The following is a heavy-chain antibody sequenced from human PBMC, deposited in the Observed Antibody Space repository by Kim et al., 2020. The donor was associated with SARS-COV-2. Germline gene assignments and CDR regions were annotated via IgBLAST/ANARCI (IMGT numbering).Heavy chain of an antibody. D-gene: IGHD3-10*01. Sequence: DSVKGRFTISRDNSKNTLYLQMNSLRAEDTAVYYCAKGVVRGVPVLHFDYWGQGTLVTVSS. V-gene: IGHV3-23*01. J-gene: IGHJ4*02. CDR3: AKGVVRGVPVLHFDY.